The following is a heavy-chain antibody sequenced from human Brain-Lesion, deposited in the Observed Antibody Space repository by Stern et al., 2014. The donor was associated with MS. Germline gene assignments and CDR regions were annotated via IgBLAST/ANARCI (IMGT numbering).Heavy chain of an antibody. CDR1: GYRFTSNW. CDR3: ARRGDSSSSGFHY. V-gene: IGHV5-51*01. J-gene: IGHJ4*02. Sequence: VQLVESGAEVKKPGESLKISCKGSGYRFTSNWIGWVRQMPGKGLEWMGIIWPGDSDTRYSPSFQGQVTISADKSISTAYLQWSSLQASDTAMYYCARRGDSSSSGFHYWGQGTLVIVSS. D-gene: IGHD6-6*01. CDR2: IWPGDSDT.